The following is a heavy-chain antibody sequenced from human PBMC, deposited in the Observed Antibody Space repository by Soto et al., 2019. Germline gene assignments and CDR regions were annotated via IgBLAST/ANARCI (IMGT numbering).Heavy chain of an antibody. CDR1: GFTFRSYA. CDR3: ARVEVVAATSYYYYGMDV. V-gene: IGHV3-30-3*01. Sequence: GGSLRLSCAASGFTFRSYAMHWVRQAPGKGLEWVAVISFDGSNKYYADSVKGRFTISRDNSKNTLYLQMNSLRAEDTAVYYCARVEVVAATSYYYYGMDVWGQGTTVTVSS. CDR2: ISFDGSNK. D-gene: IGHD2-15*01. J-gene: IGHJ6*02.